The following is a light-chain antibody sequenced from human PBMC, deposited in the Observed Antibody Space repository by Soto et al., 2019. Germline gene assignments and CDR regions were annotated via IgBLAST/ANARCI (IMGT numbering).Light chain of an antibody. J-gene: IGLJ1*01. V-gene: IGLV2-14*01. CDR3: TSFTSASTYV. Sequence: QSVLTQPASVSGSPGQSTAISCTGTSSDIGGHNSVSWYQQHPGKAPKLMIYNVSNRPSGVSNRFSGSKSGNTASLTISGLLAEDEADYYCTSFTSASTYVFGAGTKVTVL. CDR2: NVS. CDR1: SSDIGGHNS.